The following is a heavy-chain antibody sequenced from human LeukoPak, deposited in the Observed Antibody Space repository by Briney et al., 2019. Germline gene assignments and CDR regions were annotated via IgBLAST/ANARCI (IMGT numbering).Heavy chain of an antibody. CDR2: INHSGST. V-gene: IGHV4-34*01. J-gene: IGHJ4*02. Sequence: SETLSLTCAVYGGSFSGYYWSWIRQPPGKGLEWIGEINHSGSTNYNPSLKSRVTISVDTSKNQFSLKLSSVTAADTAVYYCAREWGTGEKDYWGQGTLVTVSS. D-gene: IGHD7-27*01. CDR1: GGSFSGYY. CDR3: AREWGTGEKDY.